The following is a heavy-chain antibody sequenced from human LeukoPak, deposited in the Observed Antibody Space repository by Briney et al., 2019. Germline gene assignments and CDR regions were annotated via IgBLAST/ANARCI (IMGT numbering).Heavy chain of an antibody. D-gene: IGHD3-10*01. CDR1: GGTFSSYA. Sequence: SVKVSCKASGGTFSSYAISWVRQAPGQGLEGMGRIIPILGIANYAQKFQGRVTMTTDTSTSTAYMELRSLRSDDTAVYYCAVGYYYSSGSMSVDYWGQGTLVTVSS. CDR2: IIPILGIA. CDR3: AVGYYYSSGSMSVDY. V-gene: IGHV1-69*04. J-gene: IGHJ4*02.